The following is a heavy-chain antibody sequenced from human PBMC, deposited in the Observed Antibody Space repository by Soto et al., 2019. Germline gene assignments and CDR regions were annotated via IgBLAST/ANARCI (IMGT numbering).Heavy chain of an antibody. CDR1: GFTFSSYA. V-gene: IGHV3-23*01. D-gene: IGHD1-26*01. Sequence: DVHLLESGGGLVQTGGSLRLSCKASGFTFSSYAMSWVRQAPGKGLEWVSAISGAGGSTYYADSVKGRFTISRDNSKNTLYLQMNSLRAEDTAVYYCAKGRGWELLVGQDSWGQGTLVTVSS. J-gene: IGHJ4*02. CDR2: ISGAGGST. CDR3: AKGRGWELLVGQDS.